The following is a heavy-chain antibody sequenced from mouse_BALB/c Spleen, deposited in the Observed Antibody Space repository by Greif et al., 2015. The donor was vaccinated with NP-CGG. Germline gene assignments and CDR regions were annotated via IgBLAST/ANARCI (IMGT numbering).Heavy chain of an antibody. Sequence: EVKVVESGAELVRPGALVKLSCKASGFNTKDYYMHWVKQRPEQGLEWIGWIDPENGNTIYDPKFQGKASITADTSSNTAYLQLSSLTSEDTAVYYCAYGNYFDYWGQGTTLTVSS. CDR3: AYGNYFDY. V-gene: IGHV14-1*02. CDR2: IDPENGNT. J-gene: IGHJ2*01. D-gene: IGHD2-1*01. CDR1: GFNTKDYY.